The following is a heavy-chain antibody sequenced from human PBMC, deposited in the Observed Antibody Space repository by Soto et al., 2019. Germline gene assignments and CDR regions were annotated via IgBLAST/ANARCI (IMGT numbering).Heavy chain of an antibody. V-gene: IGHV3-30*18. J-gene: IGHJ6*02. D-gene: IGHD1-7*01. CDR2: ISYDGSNK. CDR3: AKDRFSPITGTHYYYYGMDV. Sequence: GGSLRLSCAASGFTFSSYGMHWVRQAPGKGLEWVAVISYDGSNKYYADSVKGRFTISRDNSKNTLYLQMNSLRAEDTAVYYCAKDRFSPITGTHYYYYGMDVWGQGNTVTVSS. CDR1: GFTFSSYG.